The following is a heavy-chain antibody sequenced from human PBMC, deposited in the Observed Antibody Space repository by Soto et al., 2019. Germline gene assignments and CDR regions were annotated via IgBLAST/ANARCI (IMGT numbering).Heavy chain of an antibody. Sequence: ETLSLTCTVSGGSISSYYWSWIRQPPGKGLECIGFISYSGTTHYSASLRSRVSISVDTSRNQFSLDLSSVTAADTAVYYCATMGTPVTGLYYFDYWGQG. CDR2: ISYSGTT. J-gene: IGHJ4*02. D-gene: IGHD4-17*01. CDR1: GGSISSYY. CDR3: ATMGTPVTGLYYFDY. V-gene: IGHV4-59*08.